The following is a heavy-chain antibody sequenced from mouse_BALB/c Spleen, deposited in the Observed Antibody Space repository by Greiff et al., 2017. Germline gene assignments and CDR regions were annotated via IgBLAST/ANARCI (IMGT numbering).Heavy chain of an antibody. CDR3: ARGNGDMDY. J-gene: IGHJ4*01. CDR2: IWGDGST. CDR1: GFSLTGYG. V-gene: IGHV2-6-7*01. Sequence: VQLKESGPGLVAPSQSLSITCTVSGFSLTGYGVNWVRQPPGKGLEWLGMIWGDGSTDYNSALKSRLSINKDNSKSQVFIKMNRLQTDDTAKYYCARGNGDMDYWGQGTSVTVSS.